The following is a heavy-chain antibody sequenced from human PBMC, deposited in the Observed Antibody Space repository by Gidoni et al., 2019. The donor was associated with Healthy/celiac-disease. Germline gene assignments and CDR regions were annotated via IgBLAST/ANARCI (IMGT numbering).Heavy chain of an antibody. J-gene: IGHJ4*02. CDR3: AKARSVAGYYFDY. CDR1: GFPFSSYA. D-gene: IGHD6-19*01. Sequence: EVQLLESGGGLVQPGGSLRLPCAASGFPFSSYAMSWVRQAPGKGLEWVSAISGSGGSTYYADSVKGRFTISRDNSKNTLYLQMNSLRAEDTAVYYCAKARSVAGYYFDYWGQGTLVTVSS. V-gene: IGHV3-23*01. CDR2: ISGSGGST.